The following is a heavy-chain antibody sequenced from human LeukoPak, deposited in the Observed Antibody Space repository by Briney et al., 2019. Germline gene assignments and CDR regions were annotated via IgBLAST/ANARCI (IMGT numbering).Heavy chain of an antibody. J-gene: IGHJ4*02. CDR1: GFTFSSYA. CDR3: ARVLAGYYFDY. V-gene: IGHV3-30*04. Sequence: PGRSLRLSCAASGFTFSSYAMHWVRQAPGKGLEWVAVISYDGSNKYYADSAKGRFTISRDNSKNTLYLQMNSLRAEDTAVYYCARVLAGYYFDYWGQGTLVTVSS. D-gene: IGHD1-14*01. CDR2: ISYDGSNK.